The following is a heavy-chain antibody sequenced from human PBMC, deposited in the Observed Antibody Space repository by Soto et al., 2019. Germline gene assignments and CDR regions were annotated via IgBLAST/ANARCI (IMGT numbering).Heavy chain of an antibody. D-gene: IGHD3-16*01. CDR1: GGFLSESY. CDR2: INHVGGT. J-gene: IGHJ5*02. CDR3: VRIRYQLPSSVLWLDP. V-gene: IGHV4-34*01. Sequence: PSETLSLTSAVYGGFLSESYWTWIRQPPGKGLEWIGEINHVGGTNYNPSLKSRVTMSVDTSQNQFSLRLISVTAADTATYFCVRIRYQLPSSVLWLDPWGQGTPVTVSS.